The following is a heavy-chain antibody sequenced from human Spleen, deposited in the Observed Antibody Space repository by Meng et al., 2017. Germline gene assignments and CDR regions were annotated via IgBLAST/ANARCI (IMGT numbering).Heavy chain of an antibody. CDR2: INHSGST. CDR1: GGSISSGSYY. Sequence: SETLSLTCTVSGGSISSGSYYWSWIRQPPGKGLEWIGEINHSGSTNYNPSLKSRVTISVDTSKNQFSLKLSSVTAADTAVYYCARAYEKVTTGFDYWGQGTLVTVSS. V-gene: IGHV4-39*07. CDR3: ARAYEKVTTGFDY. D-gene: IGHD4-11*01. J-gene: IGHJ4*02.